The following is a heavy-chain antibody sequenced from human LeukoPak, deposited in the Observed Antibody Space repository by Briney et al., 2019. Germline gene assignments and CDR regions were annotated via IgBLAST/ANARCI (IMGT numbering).Heavy chain of an antibody. D-gene: IGHD4-17*01. J-gene: IGHJ4*02. CDR1: GFTFSSYG. V-gene: IGHV3-30*18. CDR3: AKDHGPPDY. Sequence: PGGSLRLSCAASGFTFSSYGMHWVRQAPGKGLEWVAVISYDGSNKYYADSVKGRFTISRDNSKNTLYLQMNSLRAEDTAVYYCAKDHGPPDYWGQGTLVTVSS. CDR2: ISYDGSNK.